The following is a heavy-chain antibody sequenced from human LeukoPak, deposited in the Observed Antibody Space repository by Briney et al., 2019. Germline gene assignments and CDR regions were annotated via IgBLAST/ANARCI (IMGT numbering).Heavy chain of an antibody. CDR3: ARLSPRCSSTSCYYYYGMDV. J-gene: IGHJ6*02. Sequence: SETLSLTCTVSGGSISSYYWSWIRQPPGKGLEWIGYTYYSGSTNYNPSLKSRVTISVDTSKNQFSLKLSSVTAADTAVYYCARLSPRCSSTSCYYYYGMDVWGQGTTVTVSS. D-gene: IGHD2-2*01. CDR2: TYYSGST. V-gene: IGHV4-59*08. CDR1: GGSISSYY.